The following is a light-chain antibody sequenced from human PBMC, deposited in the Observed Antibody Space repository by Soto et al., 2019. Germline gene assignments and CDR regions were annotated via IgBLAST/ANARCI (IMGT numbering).Light chain of an antibody. CDR2: AAS. CDR1: QRISSY. Sequence: DIQMTQSPSSLSASVGDRVTITCRASQRISSYLNWYQQKPGKAPNLLIYAASSLQSGVPSRFSGSGSGTDVTLSISSLQPEDFATYSCQQSDSTPWTFGQGTKVEIK. CDR3: QQSDSTPWT. V-gene: IGKV1-39*01. J-gene: IGKJ1*01.